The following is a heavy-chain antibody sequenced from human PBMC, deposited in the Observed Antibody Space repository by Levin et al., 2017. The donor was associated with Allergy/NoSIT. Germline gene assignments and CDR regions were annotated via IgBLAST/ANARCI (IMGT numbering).Heavy chain of an antibody. CDR2: IYSGGST. J-gene: IGHJ3*02. Sequence: GGSLRLSCAASGFTVSSNYMSWVRQAPGKGLEWVSVIYSGGSTYYADSVKGRFTISRDNSKNTLYLQMNSLRAEDTAVYYCARDSFSSGYPGPYIWGQGTMVTVSS. D-gene: IGHD3-22*01. CDR3: ARDSFSSGYPGPYI. V-gene: IGHV3-53*01. CDR1: GFTVSSNY.